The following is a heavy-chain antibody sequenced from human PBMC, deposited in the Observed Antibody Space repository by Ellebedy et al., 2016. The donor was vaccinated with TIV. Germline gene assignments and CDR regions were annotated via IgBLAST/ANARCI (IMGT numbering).Heavy chain of an antibody. CDR3: AKDFIYGDYADY. D-gene: IGHD4-17*01. V-gene: IGHV3-23*01. CDR1: GFTFSSYA. CDR2: ISGFEQTT. J-gene: IGHJ4*02. Sequence: GESLKISCAASGFTFSSYAMSWVRQAPGKGLEWVSGISGFEQTTHYAASEEGRFAISRDNSKNTLYLQMSSLRAEDTAVYYCAKDFIYGDYADYWGQGTLVTVSS.